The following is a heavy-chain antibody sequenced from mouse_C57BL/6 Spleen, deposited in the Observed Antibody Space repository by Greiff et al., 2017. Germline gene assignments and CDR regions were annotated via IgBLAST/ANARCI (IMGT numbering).Heavy chain of an antibody. Sequence: QVQLQQPGAELVMPGASVKLSCKASGYTFTSYWMHWVKQRPGQGLEWIGEIDPSDSYTNYNQKFKGKSTLTVDKSSSTAYMQLSSLTSEDSAVYYCASGGIYYYGSSEYFDVWGTGTTVTVSS. CDR1: GYTFTSYW. J-gene: IGHJ1*03. V-gene: IGHV1-69*01. D-gene: IGHD1-1*01. CDR2: IDPSDSYT. CDR3: ASGGIYYYGSSEYFDV.